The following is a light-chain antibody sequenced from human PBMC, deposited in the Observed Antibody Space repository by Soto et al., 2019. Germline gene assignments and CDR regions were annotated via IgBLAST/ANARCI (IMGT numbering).Light chain of an antibody. CDR3: GSYTRNIHV. CDR1: SRDVGGYKF. V-gene: IGLV2-14*01. J-gene: IGLJ1*01. Sequence: QAALTQPACVSGSPGQSNPIHCTGTSRDVGGYKFVSWYQQHPGKAPKLMIYEVSNRPSGVSSRFSGSKAGNTASLTISGLQAEDEADYFCGSYTRNIHVFGNGTKVTVL. CDR2: EVS.